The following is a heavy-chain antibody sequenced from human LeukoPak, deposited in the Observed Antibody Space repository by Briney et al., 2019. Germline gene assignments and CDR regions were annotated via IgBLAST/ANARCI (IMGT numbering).Heavy chain of an antibody. Sequence: GGSLRLSCAASGFTFSSYSMNWVRQAPGKGLEWVSSISSSGSYIYYADSVKGRFTISRDNAKNSLYLQMNSLRAEDTAVYYCARDPLWGYCPASPRGYWGQGTLVSVSS. CDR2: ISSSGSYI. V-gene: IGHV3-21*01. CDR1: GFTFSSYS. D-gene: IGHD2-15*01. J-gene: IGHJ4*02. CDR3: ARDPLWGYCPASPRGY.